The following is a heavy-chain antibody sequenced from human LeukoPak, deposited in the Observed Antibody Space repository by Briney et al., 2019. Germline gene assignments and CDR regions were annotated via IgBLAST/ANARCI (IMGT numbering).Heavy chain of an antibody. V-gene: IGHV4-39*01. J-gene: IGHJ4*02. CDR1: GGSISSYY. D-gene: IGHD3-3*01. CDR3: ARHLDYDFWSGYSHYFDY. CDR2: IYYSGST. Sequence: PSETLSLTCTVSGGSISSYYWGWIRQPPGKGLEWIGSIYYSGSTYYNPSLKSRVTISVDTSKNQFSLKLSSVTAADTAVYYCARHLDYDFWSGYSHYFDYWGQGTLVTVSS.